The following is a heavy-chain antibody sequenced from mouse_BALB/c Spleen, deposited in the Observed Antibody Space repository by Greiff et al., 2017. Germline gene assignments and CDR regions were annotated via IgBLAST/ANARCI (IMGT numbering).Heavy chain of an antibody. CDR1: GFNIKDYY. D-gene: IGHD1-1*01. Sequence: EVQLQQSGAELVRPGALVKLSCKASGFNIKDYYMHWVKQRPEQGLEWIGWIDPENGNTIYDPKFQGKASITADTSSNTAYLQLSSLTSEDTAVYYCARDYGSSSFAYWGQGTLVTVSA. J-gene: IGHJ3*01. V-gene: IGHV14-1*02. CDR3: ARDYGSSSFAY. CDR2: IDPENGNT.